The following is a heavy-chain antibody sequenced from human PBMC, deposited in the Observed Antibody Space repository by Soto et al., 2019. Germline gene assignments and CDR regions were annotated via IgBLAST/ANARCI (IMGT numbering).Heavy chain of an antibody. D-gene: IGHD3-9*01. Sequence: ASVKVSCKVSGYTLTELSMHWVRQAPGQGLEWMGWISAYNGNTNYAQKLQGRVTMTTDTSTSTAYMELRSLRSDDTAVYYCARDGLRYFDWLLYNPPYFDYWGQGTLVTVSS. J-gene: IGHJ4*02. CDR1: GYTLTELS. V-gene: IGHV1-18*01. CDR2: ISAYNGNT. CDR3: ARDGLRYFDWLLYNPPYFDY.